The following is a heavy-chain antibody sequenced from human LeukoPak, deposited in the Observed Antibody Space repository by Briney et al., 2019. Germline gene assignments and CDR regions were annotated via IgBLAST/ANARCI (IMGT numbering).Heavy chain of an antibody. J-gene: IGHJ4*02. CDR2: IYYSGST. CDR3: ARSAELRFGQVFV. V-gene: IGHV4-39*07. D-gene: IGHD3-10*01. CDR1: GGSIRSSGYY. Sequence: SETLSLTCIVSGGSIRSSGYYWDWIRQPPGKGLEYIGSIYYSGSTNYNPSLKSRVTISVDTSKNQFSLKLSSVTAADTAVYYCARSAELRFGQVFVWGQGTLVTVSS.